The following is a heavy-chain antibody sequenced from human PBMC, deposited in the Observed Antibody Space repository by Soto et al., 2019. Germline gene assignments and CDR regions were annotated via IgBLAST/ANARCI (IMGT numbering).Heavy chain of an antibody. V-gene: IGHV1-3*05. CDR1: GYTFTSYA. J-gene: IGHJ4*02. D-gene: IGHD2-21*02. CDR2: INAGNGNT. CDR3: ARAWVVVTAPDY. Sequence: QVQFVQSGAEEKKPGASVKISCKASGYTFTSYAMHWVRQAPGQRLEWMGWINAGNGNTKYSQKFQGRVTITRDTSASTAYMELSRLRSEDTAVYYCARAWVVVTAPDYWGQGTLVTVSS.